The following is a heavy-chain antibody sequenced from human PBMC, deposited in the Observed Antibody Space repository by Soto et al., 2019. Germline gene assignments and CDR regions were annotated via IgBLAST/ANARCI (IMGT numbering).Heavy chain of an antibody. CDR1: DSPISSFY. J-gene: IGHJ4*01. V-gene: IGHV4-59*08. CDR2: VYYTGTT. D-gene: IGHD3-22*01. CDR3: ARLGGYYQAFDR. Sequence: SETLSLTCSVSDSPISSFYWGWFRQPPGQGLEWVGYVYYTGTTTYNPSLKSRVTVSLDTSKNQFSLNLRSVTAADTAVYYCARLGGYYQAFDRWGQGTLVT.